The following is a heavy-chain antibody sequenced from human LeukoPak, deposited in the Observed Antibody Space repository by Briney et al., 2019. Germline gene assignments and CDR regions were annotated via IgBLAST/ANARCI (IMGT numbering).Heavy chain of an antibody. J-gene: IGHJ4*02. CDR2: IYPSDSDT. V-gene: IGHV5-51*01. D-gene: IGHD4-23*01. CDR3: ARLTAVVTFDY. Sequence: GESLKISCKGSGYSFTSNWIGWVRQMPGKGLEWMGVIYPSDSDTRYSPSFRGQVTISADKSISTAYLQWRSLKVSDSAMYYCARLTAVVTFDYWGQGTLVTVSS. CDR1: GYSFTSNW.